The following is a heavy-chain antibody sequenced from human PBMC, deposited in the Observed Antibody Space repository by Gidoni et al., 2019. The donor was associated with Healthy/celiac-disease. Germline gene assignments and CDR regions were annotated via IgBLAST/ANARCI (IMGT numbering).Heavy chain of an antibody. J-gene: IGHJ6*02. CDR3: ARGGDYSSSSPYYYYGMDV. CDR2: ISYDGSNK. D-gene: IGHD6-6*01. CDR1: GFTFSSYA. Sequence: QVHLLASGVGVVQPGRSLRLSCAASGFTFSSYAMHWVRQTPGKGLEWVAVISYDGSNKYCADSVKGRFTISRDNSKNTLYLQMNSLRAEDTAVYYCARGGDYSSSSPYYYYGMDVWGQGTTVTVSS. V-gene: IGHV3-30-3*01.